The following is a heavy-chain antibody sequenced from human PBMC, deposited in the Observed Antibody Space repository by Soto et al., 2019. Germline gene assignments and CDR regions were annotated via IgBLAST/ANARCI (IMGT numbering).Heavy chain of an antibody. CDR2: IWYDGSNK. CDR1: GFTFSSYG. Sequence: GGSLRLSCAASGFTFSSYGMHWVRQAPGKGLEWVAVIWYDGSNKYYADSVKGRFTISRDNSKNTLYLQMNSLRAEDTAVYYCARDGGGYYYDSSGYPGYWGQGTLVTVSS. D-gene: IGHD3-22*01. CDR3: ARDGGGYYYDSSGYPGY. V-gene: IGHV3-33*01. J-gene: IGHJ4*02.